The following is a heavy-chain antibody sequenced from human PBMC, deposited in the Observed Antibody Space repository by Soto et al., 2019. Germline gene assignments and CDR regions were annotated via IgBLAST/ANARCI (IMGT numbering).Heavy chain of an antibody. CDR2: TYYRSKWYN. CDR3: AKSVKGKLHASELDNYYYYYMDV. D-gene: IGHD1-1*01. V-gene: IGHV6-1*01. CDR1: GDSVSSNSAA. Sequence: SQTLSLTCAISGDSVSSNSAAWNWIRQSPSRGLEWLGRTYYRSKWYNDYAVSVKSRITINPDTSKNQFSLQLNSVTPEDTAVYYCAKSVKGKLHASELDNYYYYYMDVWGKGTTVTVSS. J-gene: IGHJ6*03.